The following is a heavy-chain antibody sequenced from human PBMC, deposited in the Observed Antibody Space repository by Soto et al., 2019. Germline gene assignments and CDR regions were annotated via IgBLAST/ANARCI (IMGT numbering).Heavy chain of an antibody. CDR2: IYWDDDK. D-gene: IGHD3-3*01. J-gene: IGHJ4*02. V-gene: IGHV2-5*02. CDR1: GFSLTTSGAG. CDR3: AHRVLRAVFGLVTTTAIYFDF. Sequence: QITLNESGPTVVKPTETLTLTCTFSGFSLTTSGAGVGWVRQSPGKAPEWLAFIYWDDDKRYSPSLKSRLTITKDTSKNQVVLTMANVDPADTASYYCAHRVLRAVFGLVTTTAIYFDFWCQGTPVVVSS.